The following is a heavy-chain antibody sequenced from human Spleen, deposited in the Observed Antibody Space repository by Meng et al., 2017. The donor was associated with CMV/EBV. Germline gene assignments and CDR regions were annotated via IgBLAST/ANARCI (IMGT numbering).Heavy chain of an antibody. CDR3: ARVDGMVRGVIYYYYGMDV. D-gene: IGHD3-10*01. CDR2: INGYNGIT. J-gene: IGHJ6*02. Sequence: ASVKVSCKTSGYTFTTSGFNWVRQAPGQGLEWMGWINGYNGITNYAQKLQGRVTMTTDTSTSTAYMELRSLRSDDTAVYYCARVDGMVRGVIYYYYGMDVWGQGTMVTVSS. CDR1: GYTFTTSG. V-gene: IGHV1-18*01.